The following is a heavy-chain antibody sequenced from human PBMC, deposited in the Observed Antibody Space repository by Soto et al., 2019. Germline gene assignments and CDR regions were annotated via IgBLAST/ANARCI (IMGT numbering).Heavy chain of an antibody. CDR2: IYYSGTS. V-gene: IGHV4-39*01. Sequence: QLQLQESGPGLVKPSETLSLTCTVSGGSISDDTYYWGWIRQPPGKGLEWIGSIYYSGTSSYNPSLKSRVPMSFDTSKKQLSLRMTSVSAADTAVYYCARVQCYSPNCVPLDPWGQGTLVIVSS. CDR1: GGSISDDTYY. D-gene: IGHD1-1*01. CDR3: ARVQCYSPNCVPLDP. J-gene: IGHJ5*02.